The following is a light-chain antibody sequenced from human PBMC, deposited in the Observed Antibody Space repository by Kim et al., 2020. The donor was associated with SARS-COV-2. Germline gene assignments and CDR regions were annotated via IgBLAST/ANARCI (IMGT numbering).Light chain of an antibody. V-gene: IGLV2-14*04. Sequence: GQSYTISCTGTSSYVGAYNYVSWYKQHPGKAPKLMIFDVNQRPSGLSDRFSGSKSGNTASLTISGLQAEDEADYYCISYASTRSYVFGTGTKVTVL. J-gene: IGLJ1*01. CDR2: DVN. CDR3: ISYASTRSYV. CDR1: SSYVGAYNY.